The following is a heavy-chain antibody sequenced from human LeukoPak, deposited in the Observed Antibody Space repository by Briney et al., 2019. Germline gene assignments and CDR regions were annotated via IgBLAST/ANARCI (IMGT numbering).Heavy chain of an antibody. D-gene: IGHD3/OR15-3a*01. CDR2: ISFDGRKK. J-gene: IGHJ4*02. CDR1: GFAFSQYP. V-gene: IGHV3-30*03. Sequence: PGRSLKLSCAASGFAFSQYPMQWVRQAPGKGLEWLAGISFDGRKKYYAESVRGRFTISRDNSQKTVYLEMNSLRLEDTAVYYCKGEQVADWDHWGQGTLVTVSS. CDR3: KGEQVADWDH.